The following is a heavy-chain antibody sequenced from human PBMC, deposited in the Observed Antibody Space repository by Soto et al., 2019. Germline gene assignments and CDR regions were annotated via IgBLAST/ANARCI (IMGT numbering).Heavy chain of an antibody. CDR2: IGTQHDT. J-gene: IGHJ5*02. V-gene: IGHV3-13*01. D-gene: IGHD2-8*02. CDR3: ARQASYWHGGGGWFDP. Sequence: EVQLVESGGGLVQPGGSLRLSCAASGFTFSAYDMHWVRQPTGRGLEWVSAIGTQHDTYYPDSVKGRFTISRENAKSSFYLQMNSLRTGDTAVDYCARQASYWHGGGGWFDPWGQGTLVTVSS. CDR1: GFTFSAYD.